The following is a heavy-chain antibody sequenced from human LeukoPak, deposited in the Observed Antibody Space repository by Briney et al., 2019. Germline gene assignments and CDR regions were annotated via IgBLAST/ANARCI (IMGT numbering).Heavy chain of an antibody. CDR1: GGTFSSYA. D-gene: IGHD3-16*02. V-gene: IGHV1-69*13. CDR2: IIPIFGTA. CDR3: AREGSYDYVWGSYRAYWYFDL. J-gene: IGHJ2*01. Sequence: GASVKVSCKASGGTFSSYAISWVRQAPGQGLEWMGGIIPIFGTANYAQKFQGRVTITADESTSTAYMELSSLRSEDTAVYYCAREGSYDYVWGSYRAYWYFDLWGRGTLVTVSS.